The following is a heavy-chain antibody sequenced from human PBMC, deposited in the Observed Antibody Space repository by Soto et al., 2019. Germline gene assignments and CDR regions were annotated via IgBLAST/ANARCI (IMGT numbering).Heavy chain of an antibody. V-gene: IGHV3-13*01. CDR2: IGAAGDT. Sequence: GGSLRLSCAASGFTFSRYDMHWVRQVTGKGLEWVSAIGAAGDTYYPGSVKGRFTISRENAKNSLYLQMNSLRAGDTAAYYCARVGLSDCSGGSCYSYDYWGQGTPVTVSS. D-gene: IGHD2-15*01. CDR1: GFTFSRYD. CDR3: ARVGLSDCSGGSCYSYDY. J-gene: IGHJ4*02.